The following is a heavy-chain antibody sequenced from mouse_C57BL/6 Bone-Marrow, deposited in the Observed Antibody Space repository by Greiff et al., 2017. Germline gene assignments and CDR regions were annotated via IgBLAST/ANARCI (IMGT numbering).Heavy chain of an antibody. V-gene: IGHV14-2*01. J-gene: IGHJ3*01. CDR3: AYSRIMVP. CDR1: GFNIKDYY. D-gene: IGHD2-2*01. Sequence: VQLQQSGAELVKPGASVKLSCTASGFNIKDYYMHWVKQRTEQGLEWIGRIDPEDGETKYAPKFQSKATITADTSSNTAYLQLSSLTSEDTAVYYCAYSRIMVPWGQGTLVTVAA. CDR2: IDPEDGET.